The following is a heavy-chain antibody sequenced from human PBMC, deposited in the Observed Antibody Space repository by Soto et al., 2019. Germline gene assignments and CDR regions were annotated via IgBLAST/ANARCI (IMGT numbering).Heavy chain of an antibody. CDR1: GFTFSSYG. CDR2: ISYDGSNK. Sequence: GGSLRLSCAASGFTFSSYGMHWVRQAPGKGLEWVAVISYDGSNKYYADSVKGRFTISRDNSKNTLYLQMNSLRAEDTAVYYCAKDRTPFTMVRGLKPSWFDPWGQGTLVTVSS. CDR3: AKDRTPFTMVRGLKPSWFDP. D-gene: IGHD3-10*01. V-gene: IGHV3-30*18. J-gene: IGHJ5*02.